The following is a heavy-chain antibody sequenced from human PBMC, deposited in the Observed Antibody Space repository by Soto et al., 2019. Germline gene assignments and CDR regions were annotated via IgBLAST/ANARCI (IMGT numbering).Heavy chain of an antibody. CDR2: IRSKANSYAT. J-gene: IGHJ5*01. Sequence: QASGKGLEWVGRIRSKANSYATAYAASVKGRFTISRDDSKNTAYLQMNSLKTEDTAVYYCTTTVSARVLRYLYW. CDR3: TTTVSARVLRYLYW. D-gene: IGHD3-9*01. V-gene: IGHV3-73*01.